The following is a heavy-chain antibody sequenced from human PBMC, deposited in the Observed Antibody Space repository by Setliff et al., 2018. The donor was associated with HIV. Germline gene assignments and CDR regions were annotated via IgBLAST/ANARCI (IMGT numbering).Heavy chain of an antibody. Sequence: KTSETLSLTCAVYGGSFSGYYWSWIRQPPGKGLEWIGEINDSGSTNNNPSLKSRVAMSVDTSKNQFSLKLSSVTAADTAVYYCARDLRGDSVPATAAKSFDIWGQGTLVTVSS. V-gene: IGHV4-34*01. D-gene: IGHD2-21*02. CDR1: GGSFSGYY. CDR3: ARDLRGDSVPATAAKSFDI. J-gene: IGHJ3*02. CDR2: INDSGST.